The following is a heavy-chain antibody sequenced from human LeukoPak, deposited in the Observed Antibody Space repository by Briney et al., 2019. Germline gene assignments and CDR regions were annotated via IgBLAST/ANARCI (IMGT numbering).Heavy chain of an antibody. V-gene: IGHV1-69*05. CDR3: ARRIVPAAILGAFDI. CDR2: IIPIFGTA. Sequence: ASVKVSCKASGGTFSSYAISWVRQAPGQGLEWMGGIIPIFGTANYAQKFQGRVTITTDESTSTAYMELSSLRSEDTAVYYCARRIVPAAILGAFDIWGQGTMVTVSS. J-gene: IGHJ3*02. CDR1: GGTFSSYA. D-gene: IGHD2-2*02.